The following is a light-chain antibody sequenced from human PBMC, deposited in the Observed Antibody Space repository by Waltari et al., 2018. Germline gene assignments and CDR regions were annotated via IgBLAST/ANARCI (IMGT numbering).Light chain of an antibody. J-gene: IGKJ4*01. CDR3: QQAKTFPLT. Sequence: DTQMTQSPSSVSASVGDTVAITCRSSQAISSWLAWYQQKPGKAPELLIYAASSLQSGVPSRFSGSGSGTDFTLTITSLQPEDFAIYYCQQAKTFPLTFGGGTKVEIK. CDR1: QAISSW. CDR2: AAS. V-gene: IGKV1-12*01.